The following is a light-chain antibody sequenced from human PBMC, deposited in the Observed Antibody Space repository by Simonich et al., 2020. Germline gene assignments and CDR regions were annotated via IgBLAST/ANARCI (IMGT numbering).Light chain of an antibody. CDR3: QQLNSYPF. CDR1: QGISSY. J-gene: IGKJ2*01. V-gene: IGKV1-9*01. Sequence: DIQLTQSPSFLSASVGDRVTITCRASQGISSYLAWYQQKPGKAPKLLIYAASTLQSGVPSRFSGSGSGTEVTLTISSLQPEDFATYYCQQLNSYPFFGPGTKLEIK. CDR2: AAS.